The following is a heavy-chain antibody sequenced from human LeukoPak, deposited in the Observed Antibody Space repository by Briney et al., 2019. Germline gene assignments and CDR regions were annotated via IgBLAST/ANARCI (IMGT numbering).Heavy chain of an antibody. Sequence: PGGSLRLSCAASGFTFSSYTMNWVRQAPGKGLEWVSSITSSSSYIYYADSLKGRFTISRDNAKNSLYLQMNSLRAEDTAVYYCARVALQADAFDIWGQGTMVTVSS. CDR1: GFTFSSYT. CDR3: ARVALQADAFDI. D-gene: IGHD4-11*01. J-gene: IGHJ3*02. V-gene: IGHV3-21*01. CDR2: ITSSSSYI.